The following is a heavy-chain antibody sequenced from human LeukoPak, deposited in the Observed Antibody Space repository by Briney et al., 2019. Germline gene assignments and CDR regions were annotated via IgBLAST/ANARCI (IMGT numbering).Heavy chain of an antibody. J-gene: IGHJ4*02. CDR2: INHSGST. CDR1: GGSFSGYY. D-gene: IGHD5-24*01. CDR3: ARARWREHRGY. Sequence: SETLSLTCAVYGGSFSGYYWSWIRQPPGKGLEWIGEINHSGSTNYNPSLKSRVTISVDTSKNQFSLKLSSVTAADTAVYYCARARWREHRGYWGQGTLVTVSS. V-gene: IGHV4-34*01.